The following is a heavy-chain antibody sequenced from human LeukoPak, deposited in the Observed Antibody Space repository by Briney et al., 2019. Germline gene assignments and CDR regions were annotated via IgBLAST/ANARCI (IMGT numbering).Heavy chain of an antibody. V-gene: IGHV3-23*01. CDR3: AKVMLGELLYWFDP. CDR1: GFTFSTNA. D-gene: IGHD3-10*02. J-gene: IGHJ5*02. Sequence: GTLRLSCAASGFTFSTNAMSWVRRAPGKGLEWVSAVSGSGDSTYYADSVKGRFTISRANSKNTLYLQMNSLRAEDTAVYYCAKVMLGELLYWFDPWGQGTLVTVSS. CDR2: VSGSGDST.